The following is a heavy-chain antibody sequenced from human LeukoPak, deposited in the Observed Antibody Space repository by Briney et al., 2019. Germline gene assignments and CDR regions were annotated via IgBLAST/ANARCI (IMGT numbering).Heavy chain of an antibody. CDR2: VYSTGST. D-gene: IGHD1-1*01. CDR1: GNSVNSANYY. CDR3: ARARKQDDNFYRGYYYMDV. J-gene: IGHJ6*03. Sequence: PSETLSLTCTVTGNSVNSANYYWAWIRQPAGKGLEWIGRVYSTGSTTSSPSLKSRLTISADTSKNQVSLQLRSVTAADTAVYFCARARKQDDNFYRGYYYMDVWGKGTTVTVSS. V-gene: IGHV4-61*02.